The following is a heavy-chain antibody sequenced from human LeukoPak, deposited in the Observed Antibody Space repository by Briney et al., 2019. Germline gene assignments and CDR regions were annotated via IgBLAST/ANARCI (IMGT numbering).Heavy chain of an antibody. V-gene: IGHV3-7*01. CDR1: GFTFSSYW. D-gene: IGHD3-3*01. J-gene: IGHJ5*02. CDR2: IKQDGSEK. Sequence: GGSLRLSCVASGFTFSSYWMTWVRQAPGKGLEWVANIKQDGSEKYYVDSVKGRFTISRDNAKNSLYLQMNSLRPEDTAVYYCARAPSWNGYSWFDPWGQGTLVTVSS. CDR3: ARAPSWNGYSWFDP.